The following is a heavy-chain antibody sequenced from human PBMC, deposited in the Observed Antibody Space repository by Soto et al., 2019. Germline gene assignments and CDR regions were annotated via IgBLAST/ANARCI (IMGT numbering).Heavy chain of an antibody. CDR2: IYWDDDK. CDR1: GFSLSTSGVG. Sequence: SGPTLVNPTQTXTLTCTFSGFSLSTSGVGVGWIRQPPGKALEWLALIYWDDDKRYSPSLKSRLTITKDTSKDQVVLTMTNMDPVDTVTYYCAHGRIIEGRPLYFDHWGQGTPVTVSS. D-gene: IGHD6-6*01. V-gene: IGHV2-5*02. J-gene: IGHJ4*02. CDR3: AHGRIIEGRPLYFDH.